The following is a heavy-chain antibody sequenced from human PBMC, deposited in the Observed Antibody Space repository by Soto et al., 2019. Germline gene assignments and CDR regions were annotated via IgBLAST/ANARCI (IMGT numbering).Heavy chain of an antibody. J-gene: IGHJ5*02. CDR1: GYTFTSYG. V-gene: IGHV1-18*01. CDR3: ARVGFWYNWNVTPLRWFDP. CDR2: ISAYNGNT. D-gene: IGHD1-1*01. Sequence: QVQLVQSGAEVKKPGASVKVSCKASGYTFTSYGISWVRQAPGQGLEWMGWISAYNGNTNYAQKLQGRVTMTTDTSTSTAYMELRSLRADDTAVYYCARVGFWYNWNVTPLRWFDPWGQGTLVTVSS.